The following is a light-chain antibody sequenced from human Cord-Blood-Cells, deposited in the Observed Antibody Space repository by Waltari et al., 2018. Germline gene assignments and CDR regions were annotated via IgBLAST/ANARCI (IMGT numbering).Light chain of an antibody. V-gene: IGKV4-1*01. CDR2: WAS. CDR3: QQYYSTPWT. J-gene: IGKJ1*01. Sequence: IVMSQYPDSLAVSLGDRATINFKSSPSVLYSSNNKNYLAWYQQKPGQPPKLLIYWASTRESGVPDRFSGSGSGTDFTLTISSLQAEDVAVYYCQQYYSTPWTFGQGTKVEIK. CDR1: PSVLYSSNNKNY.